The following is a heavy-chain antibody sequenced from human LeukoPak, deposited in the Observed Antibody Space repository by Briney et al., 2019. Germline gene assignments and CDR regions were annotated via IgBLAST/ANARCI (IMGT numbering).Heavy chain of an antibody. CDR1: GGSITSSSYY. J-gene: IGHJ4*02. CDR2: VYYSGTT. V-gene: IGHV4-39*01. CDR3: ARRPVATITFDY. Sequence: SETLSLTCIVSGGSITSSSYYGGWIRQPPGKGLEWIGNVYYSGTTYYNPSLKSRVTISVDTSKNQFSLELSSVTAADTAVYYCARRPVATITFDYWGQGTLVTVSS. D-gene: IGHD5-12*01.